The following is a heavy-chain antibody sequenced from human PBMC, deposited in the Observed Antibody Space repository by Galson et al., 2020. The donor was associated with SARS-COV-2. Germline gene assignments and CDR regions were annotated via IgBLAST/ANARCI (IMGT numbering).Heavy chain of an antibody. D-gene: IGHD6-19*01. V-gene: IGHV3-30*04. Sequence: GGSLRLSCAASGFTFSSYALHWVRQAPGKGLEWVAVISYDGSNKYYADSVKGRFTISRDNSKNSLYLQMNSLRAQDTAMYYCARQDIPVAGTWGTWDFWGQGTLLTVSS. CDR3: ARQDIPVAGTWGTWDF. CDR2: ISYDGSNK. J-gene: IGHJ4*02. CDR1: GFTFSSYA.